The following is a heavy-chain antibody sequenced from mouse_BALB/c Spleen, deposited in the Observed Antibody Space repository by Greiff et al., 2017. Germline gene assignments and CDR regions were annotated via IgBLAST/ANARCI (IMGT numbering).Heavy chain of an antibody. J-gene: IGHJ4*01. Sequence: VKVVESGPGLVAPSQSLSITCTVSGFSLTSYGVHWVRQPPGKGLEWLGVIWAGGSTNYNSALMSRLSISKDNSKSQVFLKMNSLQTDDTAMYYCARDRGYYHAMDYWGQGTSVTVSS. CDR1: GFSLTSYG. V-gene: IGHV2-9*02. CDR2: IWAGGST. CDR3: ARDRGYYHAMDY. D-gene: IGHD2-2*01.